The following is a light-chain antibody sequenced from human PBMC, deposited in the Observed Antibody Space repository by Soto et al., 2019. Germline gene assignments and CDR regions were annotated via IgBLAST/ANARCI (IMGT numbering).Light chain of an antibody. V-gene: IGKV3-15*01. Sequence: EIVMTQSPATLSVSPGESVTLSCSASQSISNNFAWYQQKRGQAPRLIIYGASTRVSGVPARFSGSGSGTEFTLTISSLQSEDFAVYFWQQSYNWPPLTFGGGTKVEIK. CDR2: GAS. CDR1: QSISNN. CDR3: QQSYNWPPLT. J-gene: IGKJ4*01.